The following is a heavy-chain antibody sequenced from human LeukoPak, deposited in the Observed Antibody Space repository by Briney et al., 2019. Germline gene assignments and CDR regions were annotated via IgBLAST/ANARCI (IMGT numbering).Heavy chain of an antibody. J-gene: IGHJ5*01. CDR3: AKDWSTDWSNWFDS. Sequence: GGSLRLSCAASGFTFSSYGMHWVRQAPGQGLERVAFTRPDGSNKHYGDSVQGRFTISRDNSRNTLYLQMNSLRVEDTAMYYCAKDWSTDWSNWFDSWGPGSLVTVSS. CDR1: GFTFSSYG. CDR2: TRPDGSNK. D-gene: IGHD3-3*01. V-gene: IGHV3-30*02.